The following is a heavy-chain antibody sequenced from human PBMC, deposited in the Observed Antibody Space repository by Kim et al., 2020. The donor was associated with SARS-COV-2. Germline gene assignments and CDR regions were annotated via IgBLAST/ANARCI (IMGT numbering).Heavy chain of an antibody. CDR1: GFTFSSYS. CDR3: AREGYCSSTSCYPAYYYYGMDV. V-gene: IGHV3-21*01. J-gene: IGHJ6*02. D-gene: IGHD2-2*01. Sequence: GGSLRLSCAASGFTFSSYSMNWVRQAPGKGLEWVSSISSSSSYIYYADSVKGRFTISRDNAKNSLYLQMNSLRAEDTAVYYCAREGYCSSTSCYPAYYYYGMDVWGQGTTVTVSS. CDR2: ISSSSSYI.